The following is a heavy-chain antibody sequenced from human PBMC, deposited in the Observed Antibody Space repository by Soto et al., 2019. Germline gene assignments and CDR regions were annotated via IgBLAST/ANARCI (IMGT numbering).Heavy chain of an antibody. CDR2: IKQDGSEK. J-gene: IGHJ3*02. V-gene: IGHV3-7*01. CDR1: GFTFSSYW. CDR3: ARAKPLIVVVPAASDAFDI. Sequence: GGSLRLSCAASGFTFSSYWMSWVRQAPGKGLEWVANIKQDGSEKYYVDSVKGRFTISRDNAKNSLYLQMNSLRAEDTAVYYCARAKPLIVVVPAASDAFDIWGQGTMVTVSS. D-gene: IGHD2-2*01.